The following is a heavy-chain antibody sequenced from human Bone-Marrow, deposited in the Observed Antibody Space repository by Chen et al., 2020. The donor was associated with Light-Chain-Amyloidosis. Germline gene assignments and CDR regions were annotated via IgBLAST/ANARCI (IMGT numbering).Heavy chain of an antibody. CDR1: GGSFSGYY. Sequence: QVQLQQGGAGLLKPSETLSLPCADYGGSFSGYYWSWIRQPAGKGLEWIGEINHSGSTNYNPSLKSRVTISVDTSKNQFSLKLSSVTAADTAVYYCARDNTGYFDYWGQGTLVTVSS. D-gene: IGHD2-8*02. J-gene: IGHJ4*02. CDR2: INHSGST. CDR3: ARDNTGYFDY. V-gene: IGHV4-34*01.